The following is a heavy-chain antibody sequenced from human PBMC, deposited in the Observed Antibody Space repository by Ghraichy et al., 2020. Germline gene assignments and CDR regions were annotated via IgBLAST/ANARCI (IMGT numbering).Heavy chain of an antibody. V-gene: IGHV1-69*06. J-gene: IGHJ6*03. CDR3: ARGPEDYMDV. Sequence: SVKVSCKASGGTFSNYAISWVRQAPGQGLEWMGGIIPISDTANYAQKFQGRVTITADKSTTTAYMDLSSLRSEDTAVYYCARGPEDYMDVWGKGTTVTVSS. CDR2: IIPISDTA. CDR1: GGTFSNYA.